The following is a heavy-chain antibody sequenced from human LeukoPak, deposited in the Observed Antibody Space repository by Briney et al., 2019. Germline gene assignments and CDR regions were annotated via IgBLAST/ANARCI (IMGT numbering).Heavy chain of an antibody. Sequence: SETLSLTCTVSGGSISSYYWSWTRQPPGKGLEWIGYIYYSGSTNYNPSLKSRVTISVDTSKNQFSLKLSSVTAADTAVYYCARLPDYWGQGTLVTVSS. CDR2: IYYSGST. CDR3: ARLPDY. J-gene: IGHJ4*02. CDR1: GGSISSYY. V-gene: IGHV4-59*08.